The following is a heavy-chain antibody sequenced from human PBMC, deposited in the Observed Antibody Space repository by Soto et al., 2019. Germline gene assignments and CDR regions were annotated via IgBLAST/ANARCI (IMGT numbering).Heavy chain of an antibody. Sequence: ASVKVSCKTSGYTFRSHGITWGRQAPGQGLEWMGWISCYNGDTNYAQKFRDRVTLTTDTPTSTAYMELRSLRFDDTAVYYCAKDPSNTSRNRIWFDPWGQGTLVTVSS. CDR2: ISCYNGDT. D-gene: IGHD1-1*01. J-gene: IGHJ5*02. CDR3: AKDPSNTSRNRIWFDP. CDR1: GYTFRSHG. V-gene: IGHV1-18*04.